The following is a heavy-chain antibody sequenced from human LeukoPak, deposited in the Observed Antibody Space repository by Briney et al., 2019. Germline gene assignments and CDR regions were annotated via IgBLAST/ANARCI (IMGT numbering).Heavy chain of an antibody. CDR1: GFTVSSYT. D-gene: IGHD4-11*01. CDR2: ITSSSTYI. CDR3: ARDLTVTSACWFDL. Sequence: GGSLRLSCAVSGFTVSSYTMNWVRQAPGKGLEWVSSITSSSTYIYYADSVKGRFTISRDNAKNPLYLQMNNLGAEDTAVYYCARDLTVTSACWFDLWGQGTLVTVSS. J-gene: IGHJ5*02. V-gene: IGHV3-21*01.